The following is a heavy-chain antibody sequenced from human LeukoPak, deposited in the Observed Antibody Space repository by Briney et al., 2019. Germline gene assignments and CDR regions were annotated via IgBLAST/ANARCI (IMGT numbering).Heavy chain of an antibody. CDR1: GFTFSSYG. V-gene: IGHV3-33*01. D-gene: IGHD3-22*01. CDR3: ARDGLSHDTYYYDSSGLLDY. CDR2: IWYDGSNK. Sequence: PGGSLRLSCAASGFTFSSYGMHWVRQAPGKGLEWVAVIWYDGSNKYYADSVKGRFTISRDNSKNTLYLQMNSLRAEDTAVYYCARDGLSHDTYYYDSSGLLDYWGQGTLVTVSS. J-gene: IGHJ4*02.